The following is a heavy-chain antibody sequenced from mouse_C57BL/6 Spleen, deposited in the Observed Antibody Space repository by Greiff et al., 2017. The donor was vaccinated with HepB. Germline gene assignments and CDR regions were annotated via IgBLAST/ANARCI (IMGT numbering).Heavy chain of an antibody. V-gene: IGHV1-52*01. Sequence: VQLQQPGAELVKPGSSVKLSCKASGYTFTSYWMHWVKQRPIQGLEWIGNIDPSDSETHYNQKFKDKATLTVDKSSSTAYMQLSSLTSEDSAVYYCARRELGMAWFAYWGQGTLVTVSA. CDR3: ARRELGMAWFAY. J-gene: IGHJ3*01. CDR2: IDPSDSET. D-gene: IGHD4-1*01. CDR1: GYTFTSYW.